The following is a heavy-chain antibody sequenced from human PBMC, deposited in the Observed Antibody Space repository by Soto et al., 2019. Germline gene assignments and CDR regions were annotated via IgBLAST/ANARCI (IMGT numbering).Heavy chain of an antibody. Sequence: SETLSLTCTVSGGSISSSSYYWGWIRQPPGKGLEWIGSIYYSGSTYYNPSLKSRVTISVDTSKNQFSLKLSSVTAADTAVYYCARNGKYSRDYWGQGTLVTVSS. CDR3: ARNGKYSRDY. J-gene: IGHJ4*02. D-gene: IGHD1-1*01. V-gene: IGHV4-39*01. CDR2: IYYSGST. CDR1: GGSISSSSYY.